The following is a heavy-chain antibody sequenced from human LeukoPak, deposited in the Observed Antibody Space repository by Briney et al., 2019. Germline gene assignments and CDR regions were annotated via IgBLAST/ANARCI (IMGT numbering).Heavy chain of an antibody. D-gene: IGHD3-22*01. CDR1: GGSISSYY. J-gene: IGHJ5*02. Sequence: SETLSLTCTVSGGSISSYYWSWIRQPPGKGLEWIGYIYYSGSTNYNPSLKSRVTISVDTSKNQSSLKLSSVTAADTAVYYCATYYYDSSALNWFDPWGQGTLVTVSS. CDR2: IYYSGST. V-gene: IGHV4-59*01. CDR3: ATYYYDSSALNWFDP.